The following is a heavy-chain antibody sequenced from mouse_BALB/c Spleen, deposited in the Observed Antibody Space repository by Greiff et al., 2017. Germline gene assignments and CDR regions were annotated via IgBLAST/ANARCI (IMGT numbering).Heavy chain of an antibody. J-gene: IGHJ3*01. CDR3: ASSPARATGFAY. V-gene: IGHV14-3*02. D-gene: IGHD3-1*01. Sequence: EVKLVESGAELVKPGASVKLSCTASGFNIKDTYMHWVKQRPEQGLEWIGRIDPANGNTKYDPKFQGKATITADTSSNTAYLQLSSLTSEDTAVYYCASSPARATGFAYWGQGTLVTVSA. CDR1: GFNIKDTY. CDR2: IDPANGNT.